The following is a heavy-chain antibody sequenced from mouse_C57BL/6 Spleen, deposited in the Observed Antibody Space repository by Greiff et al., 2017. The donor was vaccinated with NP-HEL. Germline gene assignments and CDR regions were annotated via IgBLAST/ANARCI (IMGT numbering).Heavy chain of an antibody. CDR1: GYTFTDHT. Sequence: VQLQQSDAELVKPGASVKISCKVSGYTFTDHTIHWMKQRPEQGLEWIGYIYPRDGSTKYNEKFKGKATLTADKSSSTAYMQLNSLTSEDSAVYFCARGGASYGSSPWFAYWGQGTLVTVSA. V-gene: IGHV1-78*01. CDR3: ARGGASYGSSPWFAY. J-gene: IGHJ3*01. D-gene: IGHD1-1*01. CDR2: IYPRDGST.